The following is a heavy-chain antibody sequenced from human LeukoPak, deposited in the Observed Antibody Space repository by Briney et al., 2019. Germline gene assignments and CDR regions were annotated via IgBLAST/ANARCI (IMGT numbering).Heavy chain of an antibody. CDR1: GVSINSGDYY. CDR3: ARGLYYYDSSGYLHWFDP. V-gene: IGHV4-39*01. Sequence: PSETLSLTCTVSGVSINSGDYYWGWIRQPPGKGLEWIGTIYYSGRTYYNPPLKSRVTISEDTSKNQFSLKLSSVTAADTAVYYCARGLYYYDSSGYLHWFDPWGQGTLVTVSS. CDR2: IYYSGRT. J-gene: IGHJ5*02. D-gene: IGHD3-22*01.